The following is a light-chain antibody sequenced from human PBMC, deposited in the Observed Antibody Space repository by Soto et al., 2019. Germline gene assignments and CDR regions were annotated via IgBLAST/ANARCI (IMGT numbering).Light chain of an antibody. CDR2: GAS. CDR3: QQTYTTPEIT. V-gene: IGKV1-39*01. J-gene: IGKJ5*01. Sequence: DIQMTPSPSSLSESVGDRVTSTCWASQSIRIYLNWYQVKPGKAPNLLMYGASYLKSGVPTRFSGSGSGTDFTLTISSLQPEDFAIYYCQQTYTTPEITFGQGTRLEIK. CDR1: QSIRIY.